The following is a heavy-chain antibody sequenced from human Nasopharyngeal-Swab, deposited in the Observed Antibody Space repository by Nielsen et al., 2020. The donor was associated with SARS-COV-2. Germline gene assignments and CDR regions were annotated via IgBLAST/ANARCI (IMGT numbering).Heavy chain of an antibody. CDR2: ISWNSGSI. D-gene: IGHD3-3*01. V-gene: IGHV3-9*01. CDR3: AKGSQGAHYFWSGYGNHYYYYGMDV. J-gene: IGHJ6*02. Sequence: SLKISCAASGFTFDDYAMHWVRQAPGKGLEWVSGISWNSGSIGYADSVKGRFTISRDNAKNSLYLQMNSLRAEDTALYYCAKGSQGAHYFWSGYGNHYYYYGMDVWGQGTTVTVSS. CDR1: GFTFDDYA.